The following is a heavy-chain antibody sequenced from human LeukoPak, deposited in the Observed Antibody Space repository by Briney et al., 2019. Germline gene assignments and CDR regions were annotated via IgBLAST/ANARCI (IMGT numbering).Heavy chain of an antibody. CDR2: ISSNGGST. D-gene: IGHD4-11*01. V-gene: IGHV3-64*01. Sequence: GGSLRLSCAASGFTFSSYAMHWVRQAPGKGLEYVSAISSNGGSTYYANSVKGRFTISRDNSKNTLYLQMGSLRAEDMAVYYCASDATVTTPSWFDPWGQGTLVTVSS. J-gene: IGHJ5*02. CDR3: ASDATVTTPSWFDP. CDR1: GFTFSSYA.